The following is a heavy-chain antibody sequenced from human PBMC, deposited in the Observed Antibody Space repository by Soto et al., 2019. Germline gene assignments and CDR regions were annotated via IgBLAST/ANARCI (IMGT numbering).Heavy chain of an antibody. Sequence: PSETLSLTCTVSGGSISSYYWSWIRQPPGKGLEWIGYIYYSGSTYYNPSLKSRVTISVDTSKNQFSLKLSSVTAADTAVYYCARGMLGYCSSTSCLNWFDPWGQGTLVTVSS. D-gene: IGHD2-2*01. CDR3: ARGMLGYCSSTSCLNWFDP. CDR1: GGSISSYY. V-gene: IGHV4-59*12. J-gene: IGHJ5*02. CDR2: IYYSGST.